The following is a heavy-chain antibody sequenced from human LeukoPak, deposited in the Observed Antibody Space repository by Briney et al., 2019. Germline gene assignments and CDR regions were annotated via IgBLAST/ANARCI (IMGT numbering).Heavy chain of an antibody. CDR1: GYTFTGYH. J-gene: IGHJ4*02. CDR2: INPNSGGT. Sequence: ASVKVSCKASGYTFTGYHMHWVRQAPGQGLEWMGWINPNSGGTNYAHKLQGRVTMTRDTSISTAYMELRRLRSDDTAVYYCARDYYDSSGYYYLLLFYFDYWGQGTLVTVSS. V-gene: IGHV1-2*02. D-gene: IGHD3-22*01. CDR3: ARDYYDSSGYYYLLLFYFDY.